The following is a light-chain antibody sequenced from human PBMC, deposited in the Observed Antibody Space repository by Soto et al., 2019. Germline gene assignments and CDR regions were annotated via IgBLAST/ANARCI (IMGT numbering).Light chain of an antibody. CDR3: SSYTTSDTLV. Sequence: QSVPTQPASVSGSPGQSITFSCTGTSSDVGGYKFVSWYQHHPGKAPHLVIYEVSRRPSGVSNRFSGSRSGNTASLTISGLQPEDEAYYYCSSYTTSDTLVFGGGTKLTVL. CDR1: SSDVGGYKF. CDR2: EVS. V-gene: IGLV2-14*01. J-gene: IGLJ2*01.